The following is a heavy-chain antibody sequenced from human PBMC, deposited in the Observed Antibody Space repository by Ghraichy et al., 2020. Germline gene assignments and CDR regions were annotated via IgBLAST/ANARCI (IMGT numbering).Heavy chain of an antibody. V-gene: IGHV6-1*01. J-gene: IGHJ4*02. CDR2: TYHRSKWYN. CDR1: GDSVFSNSAA. D-gene: IGHD3-22*01. Sequence: SETLSLTCDISGDSVFSNSAAWNWIRQSPSGGLEWLGRTYHRSKWYNDSAVSVRSRIIINPDTPKNQFSLHLSSVTPEDTAIYYCARSGDSRASYYFDYWGQGTPGTVSS. CDR3: ARSGDSRASYYFDY.